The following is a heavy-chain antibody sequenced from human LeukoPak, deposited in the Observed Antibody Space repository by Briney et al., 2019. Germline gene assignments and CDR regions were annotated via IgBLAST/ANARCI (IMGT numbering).Heavy chain of an antibody. D-gene: IGHD5-18*01. Sequence: GESLQISCQGSGYTFIIYWVCWVRQLPGKGLEWMGIISPGNSNPRYSPSFQGQVTISADKSISTAFLQWSSLKASDTAMYYCASLAYSYGNYYGVDLWGQGTTVTVSS. CDR2: ISPGNSNP. J-gene: IGHJ6*02. CDR3: ASLAYSYGNYYGVDL. CDR1: GYTFIIYW. V-gene: IGHV5-51*01.